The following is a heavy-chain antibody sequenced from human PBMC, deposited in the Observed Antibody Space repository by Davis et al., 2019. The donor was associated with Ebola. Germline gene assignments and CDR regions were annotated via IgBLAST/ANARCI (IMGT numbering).Heavy chain of an antibody. V-gene: IGHV1-18*04. CDR3: AREKLGTVDY. Sequence: AASVKVSCKASGYTFTSYGISWVRQAPGQGLEWMGWISPYNGNTKYAQKLQGRLTMTTDISTSTAYMELRSLGSDDTAVYYCAREKLGTVDYWGQGTLVTVSS. CDR1: GYTFTSYG. D-gene: IGHD7-27*01. J-gene: IGHJ4*02. CDR2: ISPYNGNT.